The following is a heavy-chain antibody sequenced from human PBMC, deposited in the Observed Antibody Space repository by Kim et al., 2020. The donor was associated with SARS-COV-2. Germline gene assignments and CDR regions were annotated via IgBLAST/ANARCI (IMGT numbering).Heavy chain of an antibody. V-gene: IGHV3-66*01. CDR1: GYTVTYSY. D-gene: IGHD3-22*01. Sequence: GGSLRLSCAASGYTVTYSYMGWVRQAPGKGLEWVSFIYSGRNTIYADSVKGRLIISRDHSKNTLYLQMNSLRAEDTAVYYCATVVFYYDAGYFKNWGQGTLVIVSS. J-gene: IGHJ1*01. CDR3: ATVVFYYDAGYFKN. CDR2: IYSGRNT.